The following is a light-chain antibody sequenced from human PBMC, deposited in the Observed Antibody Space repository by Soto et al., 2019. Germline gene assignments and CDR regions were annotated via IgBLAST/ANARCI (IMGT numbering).Light chain of an antibody. CDR3: CADAGTLAPYV. J-gene: IGLJ1*01. Sequence: QSVLTQPRSVSGSPGQSVTISCAGSSSDVGGNNFVSWYQQQPGRAPKLLISDVSERPSGIPERFSGSKSGNTASLVISGLQAVDEADYDRCADAGTLAPYVCGSGTKVTVL. CDR1: SSDVGGNNF. CDR2: DVS. V-gene: IGLV2-11*01.